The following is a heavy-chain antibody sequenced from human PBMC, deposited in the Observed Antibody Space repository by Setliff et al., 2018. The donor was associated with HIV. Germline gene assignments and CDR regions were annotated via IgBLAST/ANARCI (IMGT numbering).Heavy chain of an antibody. D-gene: IGHD1-1*01. V-gene: IGHV1-18*01. Sequence: ASVKVSCKASGYTFSSYGISWVRQAPGQGLEWMGWINSYDGNTNYEQKFRGRVTMTTDTSTTSAYLELRSLRPDDTAVYFCARNKLSDAFDVWGPGTMVTVSS. CDR3: ARNKLSDAFDV. CDR1: GYTFSSYG. J-gene: IGHJ3*01. CDR2: INSYDGNT.